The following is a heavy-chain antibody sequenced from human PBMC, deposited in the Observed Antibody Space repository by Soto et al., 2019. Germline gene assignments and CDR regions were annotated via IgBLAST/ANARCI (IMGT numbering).Heavy chain of an antibody. V-gene: IGHV3-15*01. CDR2: IKSITDGKST. CDR1: GFKITNAW. Sequence: EVQLVESGGGLVKPGGSLRLSCAASGFKITNAWMTWVRQAPGKGLEWVGHIKSITDGKSTDYAAPVKGRFTILRDDSNNMLYLQMNNLKDEDTAVYYCATDQTFDIWGHGAMVTVSS. J-gene: IGHJ3*02. CDR3: ATDQTFDI.